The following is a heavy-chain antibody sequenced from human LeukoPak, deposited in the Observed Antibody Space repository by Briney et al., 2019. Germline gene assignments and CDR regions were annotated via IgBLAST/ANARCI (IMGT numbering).Heavy chain of an antibody. CDR1: GFTFSSYS. V-gene: IGHV3-21*01. Sequence: GGSLRLSCAASGFTFSSYSMNWVRQAPGKGLEWVSSISSSSSYIYYADSVKGRFTISRDNAKNSLYLQMNSLRAEDTAVYYCASLTGLGYYSGGSGYGPDYNWFDPWGQGTLVTVSS. J-gene: IGHJ5*02. CDR2: ISSSSSYI. CDR3: ASLTGLGYYSGGSGYGPDYNWFDP. D-gene: IGHD2-15*01.